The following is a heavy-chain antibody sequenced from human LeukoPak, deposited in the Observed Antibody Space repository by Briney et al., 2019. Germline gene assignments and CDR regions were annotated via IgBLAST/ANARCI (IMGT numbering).Heavy chain of an antibody. J-gene: IGHJ4*02. CDR2: IYSGDST. CDR3: AREVATGFSCFDY. CDR1: GFTVNNNY. D-gene: IGHD2-21*02. Sequence: PGGSLRLSCAASGFTVNNNYMNWVRQAPGKGLEWVSLIYSGDSTYYADSVKGRFIISRDNSKNTLYLQMNSLRAEDTAVYYCAREVATGFSCFDYWGQGTLVTASS. V-gene: IGHV3-53*01.